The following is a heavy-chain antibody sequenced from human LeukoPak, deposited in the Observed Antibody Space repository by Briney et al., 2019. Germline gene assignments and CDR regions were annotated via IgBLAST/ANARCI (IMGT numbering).Heavy chain of an antibody. J-gene: IGHJ5*02. CDR3: ARDPRRYSSGWSNWFDP. D-gene: IGHD6-19*01. V-gene: IGHV3-23*01. CDR1: GFTFSSYA. CDR2: ISGSGGST. Sequence: PGGSLRLSCAASGFTFSSYAMSWVRQAPGRGLEWVSAISGSGGSTYYADSVKGRFTISRDNSKNTLYLQMNSLRAEDTAVYYCARDPRRYSSGWSNWFDPWGQGTLVTVSS.